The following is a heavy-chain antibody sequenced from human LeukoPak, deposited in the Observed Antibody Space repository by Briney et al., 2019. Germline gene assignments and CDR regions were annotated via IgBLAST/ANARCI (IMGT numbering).Heavy chain of an antibody. V-gene: IGHV3-9*01. D-gene: IGHD3-10*01. J-gene: IGHJ4*02. CDR3: ARGVWFGELFSGDY. Sequence: PGRSLRLSCAASGFTFDDYAMHWVRHAPGKGLEWVSGISWNSGSIGYADSVKGRFTISRDNAKNSLYLQMNSLRAEDTALYYCARGVWFGELFSGDYWGQGTLVTVSS. CDR2: ISWNSGSI. CDR1: GFTFDDYA.